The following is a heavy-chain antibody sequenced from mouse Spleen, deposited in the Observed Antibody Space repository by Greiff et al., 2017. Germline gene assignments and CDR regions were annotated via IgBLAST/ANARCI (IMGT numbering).Heavy chain of an antibody. J-gene: IGHJ4*01. CDR1: GYTFTEYI. CDR3: AREEDYYGDSSSSSFYAMDY. V-gene: IGHV1-62-2*01. D-gene: IGHD2-13*01. Sequence: QVQLQQSGAELVKPGASVKLSCKASGYTFTEYIIHWVKQRSGQGLEWIGWFYPGSGSIKYNEKFKDKATLTADKSSSTVYMELSRLTSEDSAVYFCAREEDYYGDSSSSSFYAMDYWGQGTSVTVSS. CDR2: FYPGSGSI.